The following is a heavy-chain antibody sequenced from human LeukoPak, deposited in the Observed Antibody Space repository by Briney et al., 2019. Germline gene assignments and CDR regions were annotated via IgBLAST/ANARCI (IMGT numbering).Heavy chain of an antibody. Sequence: GGSLRLSCAASGFTFSDYSMSWVRQAPGKGLEWVSSISSSSSSYIYYADSVKGRFTISRDNAKNSLYLQMNSLRAEDTAVYYCARDITYYYDSSGYPPDYWGQGTLVTVSS. J-gene: IGHJ4*02. CDR2: ISSSSSSYI. CDR1: GFTFSDYS. D-gene: IGHD3-22*01. V-gene: IGHV3-21*01. CDR3: ARDITYYYDSSGYPPDY.